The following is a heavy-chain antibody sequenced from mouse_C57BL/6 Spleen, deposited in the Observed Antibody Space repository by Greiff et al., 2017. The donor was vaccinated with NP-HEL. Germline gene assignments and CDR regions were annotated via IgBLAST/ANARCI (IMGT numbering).Heavy chain of an antibody. CDR3: ARTGTRDWYFDV. J-gene: IGHJ1*03. CDR2: IDPSDSYT. CDR1: GYTFTSYW. D-gene: IGHD4-1*01. V-gene: IGHV1-69*01. Sequence: QVQLQQPGAELVMPGASVKLSCKASGYTFTSYWMHWVKQRPGQGLEWIGEIDPSDSYTNYNQKFKGKSTLTVDKSSSTAYMQLSSLTSEDSAVYYCARTGTRDWYFDVWGTGTTVTVSS.